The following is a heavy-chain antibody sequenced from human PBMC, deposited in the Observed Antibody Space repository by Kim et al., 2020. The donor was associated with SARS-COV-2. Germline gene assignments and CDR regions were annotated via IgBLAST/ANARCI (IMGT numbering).Heavy chain of an antibody. Sequence: SETLSLTCTVSGGSISSYYWSWIRQPAGKGLEWIGRIYTSGSTNYNPSLKSRVTMSVDTSKNQFSLKLSSVTAADTAVYYCARERRYCSSTSCYPPSLFRSEQGAWYFDLWGRGTLVTVSS. D-gene: IGHD2-2*01. CDR2: IYTSGST. CDR3: ARERRYCSSTSCYPPSLFRSEQGAWYFDL. CDR1: GGSISSYY. J-gene: IGHJ2*01. V-gene: IGHV4-4*07.